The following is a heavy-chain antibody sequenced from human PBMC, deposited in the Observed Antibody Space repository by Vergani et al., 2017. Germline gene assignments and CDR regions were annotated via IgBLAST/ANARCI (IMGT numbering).Heavy chain of an antibody. J-gene: IGHJ3*02. CDR1: GFTFSSYG. CDR3: AKDSGYCGGDCYYDAFDM. Sequence: QVHLVESGGDVVQPGGSLRLSCAASGFTFSSYGMHWVRQAPGKGLEWVAFIRYDGSNTYYADSVKGRFTISRDTSRNTLYLQMNSLRAEDTAVYYCAKDSGYCGGDCYYDAFDMWGQGTMVTVSS. D-gene: IGHD2-21*02. V-gene: IGHV3-30*02. CDR2: IRYDGSNT.